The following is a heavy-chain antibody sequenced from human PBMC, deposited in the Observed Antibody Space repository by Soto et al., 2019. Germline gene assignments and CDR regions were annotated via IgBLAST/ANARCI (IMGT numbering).Heavy chain of an antibody. V-gene: IGHV4-59*01. D-gene: IGHD5-18*01. CDR1: GGSISSYY. J-gene: IGHJ4*02. Sequence: QVQLQESGPGLVKPSETLSLTCTVSGGSISSYYWSWIRQSPGKGLEWIGYIYYSGSTKYNPSLKRRVTISVDTSKNQCSLKLSSVTAADTAVYYCARGRGDTAMAWYYWGQGTLVTVSS. CDR2: IYYSGST. CDR3: ARGRGDTAMAWYY.